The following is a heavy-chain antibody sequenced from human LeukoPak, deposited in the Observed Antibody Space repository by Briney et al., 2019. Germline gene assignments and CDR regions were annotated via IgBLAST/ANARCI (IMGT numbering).Heavy chain of an antibody. CDR3: AAEPRGSGTRWFDP. CDR2: IVAGSGNT. CDR1: GFTFTSSA. Sequence: GTSVKVSCKASGFTFTSSAVQWVRQARGQRLEWIGWIVAGSGNTNYAQKFQERVTITRDMSTSTAYMELSSLRSEDTAVYYCAAEPRGSGTRWFDPWGQGTLVTVSS. V-gene: IGHV1-58*01. J-gene: IGHJ5*02. D-gene: IGHD3-10*01.